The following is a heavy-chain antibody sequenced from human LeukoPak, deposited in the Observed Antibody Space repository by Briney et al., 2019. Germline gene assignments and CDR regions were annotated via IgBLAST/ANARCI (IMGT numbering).Heavy chain of an antibody. Sequence: GGSLRLSCAASGFTFSSYEMNWVRQAPGKGLEWVSKISRSGSSIYYEDSVKGRFTISRDNAKNSLYLQMNSLRDEETAVYYCARRYSSSWFKPFDLWGQGTMVTVSS. CDR2: ISRSGSSI. CDR3: ARRYSSSWFKPFDL. CDR1: GFTFSSYE. D-gene: IGHD6-13*01. V-gene: IGHV3-48*03. J-gene: IGHJ3*01.